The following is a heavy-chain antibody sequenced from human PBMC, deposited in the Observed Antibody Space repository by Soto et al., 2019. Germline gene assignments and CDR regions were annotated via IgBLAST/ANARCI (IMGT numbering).Heavy chain of an antibody. CDR2: INPNSGGT. CDR1: GYTFTGYY. Sequence: ASVKVSCKASGYTFTGYYMHWVRQAPGQGLEWMGWINPNSGGTNYAQKFQGRVTMTRDTSISTAYMELSRLRSDDTAVYYCARAPPGRVVVATAIDYWGQGTLVTVSS. D-gene: IGHD2-15*01. V-gene: IGHV1-2*02. J-gene: IGHJ4*02. CDR3: ARAPPGRVVVATAIDY.